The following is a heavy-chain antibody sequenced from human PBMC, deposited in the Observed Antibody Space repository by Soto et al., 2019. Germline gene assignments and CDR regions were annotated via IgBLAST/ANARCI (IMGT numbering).Heavy chain of an antibody. V-gene: IGHV3-48*01. J-gene: IGHJ4*02. CDR3: ASLTARVATIAFDS. D-gene: IGHD5-12*01. Sequence: EVQLVESGGGLVQPGGSLRLSCAASGFTFSSYSMNWVRQAPGKGLEWVSYISSGSSSIYYADSVKGRFTISRDNAKNSLYLQMNSLRAEDTAVYYCASLTARVATIAFDSWGQGTLVTVSS. CDR1: GFTFSSYS. CDR2: ISSGSSSI.